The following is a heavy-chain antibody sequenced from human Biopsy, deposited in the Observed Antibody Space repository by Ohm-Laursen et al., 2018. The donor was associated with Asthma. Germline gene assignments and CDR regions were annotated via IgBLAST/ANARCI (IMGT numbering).Heavy chain of an antibody. V-gene: IGHV3-30*18. CDR3: AKDVFPGWELRRGPDY. D-gene: IGHD1-26*01. J-gene: IGHJ4*02. Sequence: SLRLSCTASGFTFSNYGMHWVRQAPGKGPDWVAVISFDGSNKNYTDSVKGRFTISRDNSRNTLHLQMSSLRAEDTAVYYCAKDVFPGWELRRGPDYWGQGTLVTVSS. CDR1: GFTFSNYG. CDR2: ISFDGSNK.